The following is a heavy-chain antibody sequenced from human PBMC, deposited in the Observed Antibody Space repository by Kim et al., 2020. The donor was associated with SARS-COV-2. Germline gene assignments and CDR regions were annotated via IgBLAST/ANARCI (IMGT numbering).Heavy chain of an antibody. J-gene: IGHJ4*02. V-gene: IGHV4-34*01. CDR2: INHSGST. CDR1: GGSFSGYY. D-gene: IGHD5-18*01. CDR3: ARGYSYDDY. Sequence: SETLSLTCAVYGGSFSGYYWSWIRQPPGKGLEWIGEINHSGSTNYNPSLKSRVTISVDTSKNQFSLKLSSVTAADTAVYYCARGYSYDDYWGQGTLVTVS.